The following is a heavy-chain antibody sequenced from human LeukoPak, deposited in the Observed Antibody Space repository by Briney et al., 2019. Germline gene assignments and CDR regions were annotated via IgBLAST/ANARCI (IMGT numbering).Heavy chain of an antibody. CDR1: GFTFSSYA. CDR3: ARATLAAAGYDY. D-gene: IGHD6-13*01. J-gene: IGHJ4*02. V-gene: IGHV3-30*04. CDR2: ISYDGSNK. Sequence: GRSLRLSCAASGFTFSSYAMHWVRQAPGKGLEWVAVISYDGSNKYYADSVKGRFTISRDNSKNTLYLQMNSLRAEDTAVYYCARATLAAAGYDYWGQGTLVTVSS.